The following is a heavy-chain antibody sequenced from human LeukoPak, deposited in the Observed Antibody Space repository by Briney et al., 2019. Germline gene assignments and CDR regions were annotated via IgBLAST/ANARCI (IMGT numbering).Heavy chain of an antibody. CDR1: GGSISSGDYY. Sequence: SETLSLTCTVSGGSISSGDYYWSWIRQPPGKGLEWIGYIYYSGSTYYNPSLKSRVTISVDTSKNQFSLKQSSVTAADTAVYYCARDNTMVRGVIDYWGQGTLVTVSS. D-gene: IGHD3-10*01. J-gene: IGHJ4*02. CDR3: ARDNTMVRGVIDY. CDR2: IYYSGST. V-gene: IGHV4-30-4*08.